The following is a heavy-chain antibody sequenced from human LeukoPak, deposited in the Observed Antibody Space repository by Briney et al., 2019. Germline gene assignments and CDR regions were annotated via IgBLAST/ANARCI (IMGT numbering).Heavy chain of an antibody. CDR2: IKEDGTAK. V-gene: IGHV3-7*01. J-gene: IGHJ3*02. D-gene: IGHD5-12*01. CDR3: TGDSGYNAFDI. Sequence: GGSLRLSCAASGFTFSSSWMAWVRQAPGKGLEWVGNIKEDGTAKNYVVSVRGRFTISRDNAKISLYLQMNSLRGEDTAVYYCTGDSGYNAFDIWGQGTMVTVSS. CDR1: GFTFSSSW.